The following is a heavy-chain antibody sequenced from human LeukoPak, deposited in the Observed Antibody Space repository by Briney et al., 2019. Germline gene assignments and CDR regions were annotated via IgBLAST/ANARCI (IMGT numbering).Heavy chain of an antibody. CDR2: LSGSGGST. CDR3: AKGAWFDP. V-gene: IGHV3-23*01. J-gene: IGHJ5*02. CDR1: GFTFSFYT. Sequence: GGSLRLSCAASGFTFSFYTMSWVRQAPGKGLEWVSGLSGSGGSTYYSDSVKGRFTISRDNSKNTLYLQMNSLRAEDTALYYCAKGAWFDPWGQGTLVTVSS.